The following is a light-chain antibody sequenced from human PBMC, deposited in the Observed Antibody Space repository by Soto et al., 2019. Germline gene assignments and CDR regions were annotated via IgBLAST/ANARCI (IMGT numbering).Light chain of an antibody. J-gene: IGKJ5*01. CDR2: KAS. CDR1: QTISSW. Sequence: DIQMTQSPSTLSGSVGDRVTITFRASQTISSWLAWYQQKPGKAPKLLIYKASTLKSGVPSRFSGSGSGTEFTLTISRLEPEDFAVYYCQQYGSSRTFGQGTRLEI. CDR3: QQYGSSRT. V-gene: IGKV1-5*03.